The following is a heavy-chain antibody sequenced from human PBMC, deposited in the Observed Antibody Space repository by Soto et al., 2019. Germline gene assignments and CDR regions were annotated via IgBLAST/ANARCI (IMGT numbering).Heavy chain of an antibody. D-gene: IGHD5-12*01. V-gene: IGHV4-61*01. CDR1: GDSVSSGSYY. CDR3: ARQATSTASAFDM. CDR2: IYYSGST. J-gene: IGHJ3*02. Sequence: QVQLQESGPGLVKPSETLSLTCSVSGDSVSSGSYYWSWIRQPPGKGLEWIGGIYYSGSTIYNPSLKSRVTISVDTSKDQFSLKVRSVTGADTAVYYCARQATSTASAFDMWGQGTLVTVSS.